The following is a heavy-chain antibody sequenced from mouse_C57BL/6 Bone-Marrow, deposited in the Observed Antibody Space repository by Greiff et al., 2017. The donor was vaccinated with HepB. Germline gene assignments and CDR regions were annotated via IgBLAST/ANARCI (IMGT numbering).Heavy chain of an antibody. CDR3: ARDYYGSSYVRYFDV. CDR1: GISITTGNYR. V-gene: IGHV3-5*01. Sequence: EVKLQESGPGLVKPSQTVFLTCTVTGISITTGNYRWSWIRQFPGNKLEWIGYIYYSGTITYNPSLTSRTTITRDTPKNQFFLEMNSLTAEDTATYYCARDYYGSSYVRYFDVWGTGTTVTVSS. D-gene: IGHD1-1*01. J-gene: IGHJ1*03. CDR2: IYYSGTI.